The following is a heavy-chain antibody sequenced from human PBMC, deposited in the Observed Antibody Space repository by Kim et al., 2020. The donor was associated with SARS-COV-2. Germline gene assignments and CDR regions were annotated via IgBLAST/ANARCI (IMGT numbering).Heavy chain of an antibody. V-gene: IGHV3-9*01. CDR1: GFTFAVYA. J-gene: IGHJ4*02. CDR2: ISWNSGSI. CDR3: AKDIGYSSGLIDY. Sequence: SGFTFAVYAVAWVRQTPGKGLGWVSGISWNSGSIGYADSVKGRFTISRDNAKNSLYLQMNSLRAEDTALYYCAKDIGYSSGLIDYWGQGTLAT. D-gene: IGHD6-19*01.